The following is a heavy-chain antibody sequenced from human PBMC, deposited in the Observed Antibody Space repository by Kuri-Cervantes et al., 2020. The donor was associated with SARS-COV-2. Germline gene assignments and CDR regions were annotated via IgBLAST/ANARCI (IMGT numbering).Heavy chain of an antibody. D-gene: IGHD3-22*01. CDR3: AKGTRSSGYYCGLDF. CDR1: GFTFSSFA. CDR2: VSGTGGSS. J-gene: IGHJ4*02. Sequence: GGSLRLSCAASGFTFSSFAMSWVRQAPGKGLEWVSTVSGTGGSSYYADPVKGRFTISRDNSKNTLYLQMNSLRADDTAVYYCAKGTRSSGYYCGLDFWGQGTLVTVSS. V-gene: IGHV3-23*01.